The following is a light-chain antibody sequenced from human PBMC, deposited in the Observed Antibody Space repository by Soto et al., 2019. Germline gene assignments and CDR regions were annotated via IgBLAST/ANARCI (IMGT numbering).Light chain of an antibody. CDR3: QQYGSSRT. CDR2: GAS. Sequence: EIVLTQSPGTLSLSPGERATLSCRASQSVNSNYLAWYQQKPGQAPRLLIYGASSRATGIPDRFSGSGSGTDFTLTISRLEPEDFAVYYWQQYGSSRTFGQGTKVEIK. CDR1: QSVNSNY. V-gene: IGKV3-20*01. J-gene: IGKJ1*01.